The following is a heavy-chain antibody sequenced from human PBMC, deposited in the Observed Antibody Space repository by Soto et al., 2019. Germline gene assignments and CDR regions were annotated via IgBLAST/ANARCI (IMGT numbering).Heavy chain of an antibody. J-gene: IGHJ4*02. D-gene: IGHD5-12*01. CDR3: ALSKLLSGYDYFDY. V-gene: IGHV4-39*01. CDR1: GGSISSSSYY. Sequence: PSETLSLTCTVSGGSISSSSYYWGWIRQPPGKGLEWIGSIYYSGSTYYNPSLKSRVTISVDTSKNQFSLKLNSVTAADTAVYYCALSKLLSGYDYFDYWGQGTLVTVSS. CDR2: IYYSGST.